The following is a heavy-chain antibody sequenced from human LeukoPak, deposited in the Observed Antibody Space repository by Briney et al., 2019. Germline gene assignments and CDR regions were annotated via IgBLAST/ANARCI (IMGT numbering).Heavy chain of an antibody. V-gene: IGHV3-48*04. J-gene: IGHJ6*03. CDR2: ISPRSETI. CDR1: GFSFNRRG. D-gene: IGHD3-16*01. CDR3: ARIDGPTVFTYYMDL. Sequence: GGSLRLSCATSGFSFNRRGMNWVRQPPGKGLEWVSYISPRSETIFYAESVQGRFAVSRDDAKGSLYLQMHTLRVEDTAVYYCARIDGPTVFTYYMDLWGKGTTVTVAS.